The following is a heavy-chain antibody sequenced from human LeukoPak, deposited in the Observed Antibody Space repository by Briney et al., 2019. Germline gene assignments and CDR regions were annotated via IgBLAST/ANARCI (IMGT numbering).Heavy chain of an antibody. CDR2: IYTTGST. J-gene: IGHJ4*02. CDR3: ARVEASGWYGY. CDR1: GGSISSYY. V-gene: IGHV4-4*07. Sequence: SETLSLTCSVSGGSISSYYWAWIRQPAGKGLEWIGRIYTTGSTNYNPSLKSRVTMSLDTSKNQFSLKLSSVTAADTAVYYCARVEASGWYGYWGQGTLVTVSS. D-gene: IGHD6-19*01.